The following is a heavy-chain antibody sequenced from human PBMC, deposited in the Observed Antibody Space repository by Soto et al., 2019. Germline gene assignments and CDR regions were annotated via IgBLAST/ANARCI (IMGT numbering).Heavy chain of an antibody. CDR3: ARGRSRSKLDY. Sequence: SETLSLTCAVYGGSFSGYYWSWIRQPPGKGLEWIGEINHSGSTNYNPSLKSRVTISVDTSKNQFSLKLSSVTAADTAVYYCARGRSRSKLDYWGQGTLVTVSS. CDR1: GGSFSGYY. CDR2: INHSGST. J-gene: IGHJ4*02. V-gene: IGHV4-34*01.